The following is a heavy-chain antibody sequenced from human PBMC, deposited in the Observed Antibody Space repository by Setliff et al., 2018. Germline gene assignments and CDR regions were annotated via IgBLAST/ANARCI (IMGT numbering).Heavy chain of an antibody. CDR2: IMPIFGST. V-gene: IGHV1-69*06. CDR3: ARDRGGTAIANWFDR. CDR1: GYTFTGYY. J-gene: IGHJ5*02. D-gene: IGHD2-21*01. Sequence: EASVKVSCKASGYTFTGYYMHWVRQAPGQGLEWMGRIMPIFGSTNYAQNFQGRVTITADKSTSTAYMDLSSLRSEDSAVYYCARDRGGTAIANWFDRWGQGTLVTVSS.